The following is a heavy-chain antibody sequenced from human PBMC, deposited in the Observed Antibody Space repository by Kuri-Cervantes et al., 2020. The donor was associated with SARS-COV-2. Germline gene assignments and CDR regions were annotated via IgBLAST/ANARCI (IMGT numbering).Heavy chain of an antibody. Sequence: GESLKISCAASGFTFSSYSMNWVRQAPGKGLEWVSSISSSSSYIYYADSVKSRFTISRDNAKNSLYLQMNSLRSEDTAVYYCAREVIAAAARGSLTWFDPWGQGTLVTVSS. CDR1: GFTFSSYS. V-gene: IGHV3-21*04. J-gene: IGHJ5*02. CDR2: ISSSSSYI. D-gene: IGHD6-13*01. CDR3: AREVIAAAARGSLTWFDP.